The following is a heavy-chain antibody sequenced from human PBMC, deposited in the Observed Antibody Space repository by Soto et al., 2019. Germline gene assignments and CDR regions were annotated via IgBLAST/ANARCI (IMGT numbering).Heavy chain of an antibody. D-gene: IGHD2-2*01. CDR1: GGSISSYY. CDR2: IYYSGST. Sequence: SETLSLTCTVSGGSISSYYWTWIRQPAGKGLEWIGRIYYSGSTNYNPSLKSRVTISVDTSKNQFSLKLSSVTAAATAVYYCAREGCSCTSWYPPYYYYAMDVWGQGTPVTVSS. J-gene: IGHJ6*02. CDR3: AREGCSCTSWYPPYYYYAMDV. V-gene: IGHV4-4*07.